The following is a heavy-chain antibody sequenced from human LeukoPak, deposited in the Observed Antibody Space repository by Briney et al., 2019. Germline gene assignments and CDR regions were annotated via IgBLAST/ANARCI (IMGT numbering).Heavy chain of an antibody. CDR3: ARGQWLDNY. CDR2: INHSGST. V-gene: IGHV4-34*01. D-gene: IGHD6-19*01. J-gene: IGHJ4*02. Sequence: PSETLSLTCAVYGGSFSGYYWSWIRQPPGKGLEWIGEINHSGSTNYNPSLKSRVTISVDTSKNQFSLKLSSVTAADTAVYYCARGQWLDNYWGQGTLVTVSP. CDR1: GGSFSGYY.